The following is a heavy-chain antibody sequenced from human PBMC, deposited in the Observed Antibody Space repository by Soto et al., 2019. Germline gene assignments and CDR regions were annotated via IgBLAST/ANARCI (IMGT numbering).Heavy chain of an antibody. J-gene: IGHJ4*02. CDR3: AARISYYGFEY. D-gene: IGHD4-17*01. V-gene: IGHV3-23*01. CDR1: GFDFSTYA. Sequence: EVQLLESGGGLVQPGGSLRLSCANSGFDFSTYAVSWVRQAPGKGLEWVSVIGGSGGETHYADSVKGWFTISRDDSKNTLSLQMNGLRAEDTAVYYCAARISYYGFEYWGQGTLVTVAS. CDR2: IGGSGGET.